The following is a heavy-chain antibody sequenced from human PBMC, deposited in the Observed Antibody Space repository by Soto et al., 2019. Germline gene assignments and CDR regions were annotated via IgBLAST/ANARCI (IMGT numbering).Heavy chain of an antibody. Sequence: QVQLVESGGGVVQPGRSLRLSCADSGFTFTEYGMHWVHQAPGKGLEWVAVISYDGSNKNYADSVKGRFTISRDNSKNTLYLQMNSLRAEDTAVYYCAKDTYYHDSSGYYVFDYWGQGTLVTVSS. CDR3: AKDTYYHDSSGYYVFDY. CDR1: GFTFTEYG. D-gene: IGHD3-22*01. J-gene: IGHJ4*02. V-gene: IGHV3-30*18. CDR2: ISYDGSNK.